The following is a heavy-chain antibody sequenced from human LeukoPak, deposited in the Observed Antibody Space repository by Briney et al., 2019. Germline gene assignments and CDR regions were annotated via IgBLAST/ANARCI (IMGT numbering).Heavy chain of an antibody. CDR2: INPNSGGT. CDR1: GYTFTGYY. V-gene: IGHV1-2*02. Sequence: ASVKVSCKASGYTFTGYYMHWVRQAPGQGLEWMGWINPNSGGTNYAQKFQGRVTMTRDTSISTAYMELSRLRSDDTAVYYCARDPFHSSGWYGEDWFDPWGQGTLVTVSS. CDR3: ARDPFHSSGWYGEDWFDP. J-gene: IGHJ5*02. D-gene: IGHD6-19*01.